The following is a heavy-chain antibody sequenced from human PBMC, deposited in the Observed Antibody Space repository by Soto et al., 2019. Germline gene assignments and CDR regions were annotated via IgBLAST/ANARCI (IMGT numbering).Heavy chain of an antibody. CDR3: ARPSYSSSRYYGMDV. J-gene: IGHJ6*02. D-gene: IGHD6-6*01. V-gene: IGHV5-51*01. CDR2: IYPGDSDT. Sequence: KGLEWMGIIYPGDSDTRYSPSFEGQVTISADKSITTAYLQWSSLKASDTAMYYCARPSYSSSRYYGMDVWGQGTTVTVSS.